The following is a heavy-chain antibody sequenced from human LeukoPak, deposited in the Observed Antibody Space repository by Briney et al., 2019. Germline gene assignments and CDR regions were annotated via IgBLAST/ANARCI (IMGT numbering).Heavy chain of an antibody. V-gene: IGHV1-24*01. CDR1: GYTLTELS. J-gene: IGHJ4*02. Sequence: GASVKVSCKVSGYTLTELSMHWVRQAPGKGLEWMGGFDPEDGETIYAQKFQGRVTMTEDTSTDTAYMELSSLRSEDTAVYYCATASSTIAAAGTTVFDYWGQGTLVTVSS. CDR2: FDPEDGET. CDR3: ATASSTIAAAGTTVFDY. D-gene: IGHD6-13*01.